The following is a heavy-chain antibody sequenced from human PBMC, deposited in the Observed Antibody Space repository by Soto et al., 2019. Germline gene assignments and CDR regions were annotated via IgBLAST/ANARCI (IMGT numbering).Heavy chain of an antibody. CDR1: GFTFSSYA. Sequence: HPGGSLRLFCAASGFTFSSYAMSWVRQAPGKGLEWVSGLSGSAGTTYYADSVKGRFTISRDNSKNTLYLQMNSLRAEDTAVYYCAKDLTEEMARIFGYWGQGTLVTVYS. CDR3: AKDLTEEMARIFGY. CDR2: LSGSAGTT. J-gene: IGHJ4*02. D-gene: IGHD5-12*01. V-gene: IGHV3-23*01.